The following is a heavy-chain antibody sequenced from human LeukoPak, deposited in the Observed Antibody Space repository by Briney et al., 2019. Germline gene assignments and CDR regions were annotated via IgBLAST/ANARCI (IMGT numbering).Heavy chain of an antibody. CDR1: GFTVNSNY. CDR2: IYSGDST. J-gene: IGHJ4*02. V-gene: IGHV3-53*01. CDR3: AKDTYYSSGRFDY. Sequence: PGGSLRLSCAASGFTVNSNYMSWVRQAPGKGLEWVSIIYSGDSTYYADSVKGRFTISRDNSKNTLYLQMNSLRAEDTAVYYCAKDTYYSSGRFDYWGQGTLVTVSS. D-gene: IGHD6-19*01.